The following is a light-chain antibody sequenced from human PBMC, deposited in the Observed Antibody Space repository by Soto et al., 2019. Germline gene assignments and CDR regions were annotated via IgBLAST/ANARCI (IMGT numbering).Light chain of an antibody. CDR2: EVT. J-gene: IGLJ3*02. V-gene: IGLV2-14*01. Sequence: QSALTQPASVSGSPGQSITISCTGTSSDVGGYNYVSWYQQHPGQVPKLTIYEVTNRPSGVSSRFSGAKSGNTASLTIAGPQAEDEANYYCSSDTNSDPGVFGGGTKLTVL. CDR1: SSDVGGYNY. CDR3: SSDTNSDPGV.